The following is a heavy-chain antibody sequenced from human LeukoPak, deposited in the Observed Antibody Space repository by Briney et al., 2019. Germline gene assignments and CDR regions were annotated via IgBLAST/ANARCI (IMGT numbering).Heavy chain of an antibody. CDR1: GFTFGEDA. J-gene: IGHJ4*02. CDR3: ARLIAVVVAASSYFDS. CDR2: IRTKTNGATA. V-gene: IGHV3-49*03. Sequence: GRSLRLSCTASGFTFGEDAMSWFRQAPGKGLEWVGFIRTKTNGATAEHAASVKGRFSISRDDSKSIAYLQMNSLKTEDTAVYYCARLIAVVVAASSYFDSWGQGTRVTVSS. D-gene: IGHD2-15*01.